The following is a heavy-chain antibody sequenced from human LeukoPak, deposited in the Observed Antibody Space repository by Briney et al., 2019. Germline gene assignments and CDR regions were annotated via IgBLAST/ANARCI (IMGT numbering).Heavy chain of an antibody. Sequence: GASVKVSCKASGYTFTSYGISWVRQAPGQGLEWMGWISGYNGNTNYAQNLQGRVTMTTDPSTSTVYMELRSLRSDDTAVYYCAFGSYYLQGNYYYMDVWGKGTTVTVSS. CDR2: ISGYNGNT. V-gene: IGHV1-18*01. D-gene: IGHD1-26*01. CDR1: GYTFTSYG. J-gene: IGHJ6*03. CDR3: AFGSYYLQGNYYYMDV.